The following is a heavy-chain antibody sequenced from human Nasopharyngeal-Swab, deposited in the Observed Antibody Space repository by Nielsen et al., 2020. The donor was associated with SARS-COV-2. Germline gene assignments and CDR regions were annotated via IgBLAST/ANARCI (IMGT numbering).Heavy chain of an antibody. D-gene: IGHD6-13*01. CDR2: IYYSGST. CDR3: ARDLDSSSWFNWFDP. J-gene: IGHJ5*02. Sequence: RQAPGKRLEWIGSIYYSGSTYYNPSLKSRVTISVDTSKNQFSLKLSSVTAADAAVYYCARDLDSSSWFNWFDPWGQGTLVTVSS. V-gene: IGHV4-39*07.